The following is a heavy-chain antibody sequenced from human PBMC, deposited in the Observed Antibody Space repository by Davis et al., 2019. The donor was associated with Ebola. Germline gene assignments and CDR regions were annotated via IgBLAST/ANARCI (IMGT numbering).Heavy chain of an antibody. D-gene: IGHD6-19*01. Sequence: MPSETLSLTCTVSGGSISSYYWSWIRQPPGKGLEWIGYIYYRGSTNYNPSLKSRVTISVDTSKNQFSLKLSSVTAADTAVYYCARDSRYFDLWGRGTLVTVSS. J-gene: IGHJ2*01. CDR3: ARDSRYFDL. CDR1: GGSISSYY. CDR2: IYYRGST. V-gene: IGHV4-59*01.